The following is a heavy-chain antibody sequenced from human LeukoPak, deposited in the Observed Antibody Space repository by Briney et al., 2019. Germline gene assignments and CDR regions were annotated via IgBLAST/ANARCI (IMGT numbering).Heavy chain of an antibody. D-gene: IGHD5-18*01. V-gene: IGHV4-4*02. CDR1: GGSISSTNW. J-gene: IGHJ5*02. Sequence: SETLSLTCAVSGGSISSTNWWSWVRPPPGKGLEWIGEIYHSGSTNYNPSLKSRVTISVDTSKNQFSLKLSSVTAADTAVYYCAGLRGYSYGVDPWGQGTLVTVSS. CDR3: AGLRGYSYGVDP. CDR2: IYHSGST.